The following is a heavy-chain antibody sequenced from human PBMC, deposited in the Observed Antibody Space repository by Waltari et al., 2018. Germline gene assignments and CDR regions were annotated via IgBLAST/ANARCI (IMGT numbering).Heavy chain of an antibody. J-gene: IGHJ5*02. D-gene: IGHD6-19*01. CDR3: ARDGEDPGDSSGWGTWFDP. CDR2: IYYSATT. V-gene: IGHV4-39*07. Sequence: QLQLQESGPGLVKPSETLSLTCTVSGGSISSSSYYWGWIRQPPGKGLEWIGSIYYSATTYYNPALKSRGTISVDPSKNQFSRKLSLVTVADTAVYYCARDGEDPGDSSGWGTWFDPWGQGTLVTVSS. CDR1: GGSISSSSYY.